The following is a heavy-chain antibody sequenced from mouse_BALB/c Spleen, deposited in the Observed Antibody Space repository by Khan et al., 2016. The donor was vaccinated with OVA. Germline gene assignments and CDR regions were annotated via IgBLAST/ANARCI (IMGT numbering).Heavy chain of an antibody. J-gene: IGHJ4*01. CDR3: AKNPPYYGMDY. CDR2: IWGGGSK. Sequence: QVQLKESGPGLVAPSQSLSITCTVSGFSLTDYAVSWIRQPPGKGLEWLGVIWGGGSKYYNSALKSRLSISKDNSKSQVFLKMISLQTDDTAMYYCAKNPPYYGMDYWGQGTSVTVSS. V-gene: IGHV2-6-5*01. CDR1: GFSLTDYA.